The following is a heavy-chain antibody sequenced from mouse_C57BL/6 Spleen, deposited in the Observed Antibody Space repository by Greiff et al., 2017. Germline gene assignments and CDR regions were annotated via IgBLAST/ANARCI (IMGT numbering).Heavy chain of an antibody. J-gene: IGHJ2*01. CDR3: PITTVREYYFDY. V-gene: IGHV14-1*01. Sequence: EVKLMESGAELVRPGASVKLSCTASGFNIKDYYMHWVKQRPEQGLEWIGRIDPEDGDTEYAPKFQGKATMTADTSSNTAYLQLSILTSEDTAVYYCPITTVREYYFDYWGQGTTLTVSS. CDR1: GFNIKDYY. D-gene: IGHD1-1*01. CDR2: IDPEDGDT.